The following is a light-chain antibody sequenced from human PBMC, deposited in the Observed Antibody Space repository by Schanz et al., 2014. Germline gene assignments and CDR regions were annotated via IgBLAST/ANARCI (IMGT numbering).Light chain of an antibody. V-gene: IGKV1-5*03. CDR3: QKYDSVPWT. Sequence: DIQMTQSPSNLSASVGDRVTITCRASQSLGSWLAWYQQKPGKAPKLLIYKASSLESGVPSRFSGSGSGTEFTLTISSLLPEDVATYYCQKYDSVPWTFGQGTKVEI. CDR2: KAS. J-gene: IGKJ1*01. CDR1: QSLGSW.